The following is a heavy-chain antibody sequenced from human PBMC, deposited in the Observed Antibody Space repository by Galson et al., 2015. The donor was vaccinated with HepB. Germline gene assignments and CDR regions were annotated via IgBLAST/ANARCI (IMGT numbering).Heavy chain of an antibody. D-gene: IGHD2-8*01. J-gene: IGHJ4*02. CDR3: LCPVYQVN. Sequence: SLRLSCAASGFTFSNYWTHWVRQAPGKGLVWVSRINSDGSNRSYADSVKGRFTISRDNAKNTLYLQMNSLRPEDTAMYYCLCPVYQVNRGQGTLVTVSS. CDR2: INSDGSNR. V-gene: IGHV3-74*01. CDR1: GFTFSNYW.